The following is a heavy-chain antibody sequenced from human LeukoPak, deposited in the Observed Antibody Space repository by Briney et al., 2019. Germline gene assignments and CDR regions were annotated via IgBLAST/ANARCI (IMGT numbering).Heavy chain of an antibody. D-gene: IGHD1-26*01. V-gene: IGHV3-15*01. CDR3: TSEGELQRYFFDC. CDR2: IKSKTDGGTT. CDR1: GFTFSNAW. J-gene: IGHJ4*02. Sequence: GGSLRLSCAASGFTFSNAWMSWVRQAPGKGLEWVGRIKSKTDGGTTDYAAPVKGRFTISRDDSKNTLYLQMNSLKTEDTAVYYCTSEGELQRYFFDCGGGETLAPVSS.